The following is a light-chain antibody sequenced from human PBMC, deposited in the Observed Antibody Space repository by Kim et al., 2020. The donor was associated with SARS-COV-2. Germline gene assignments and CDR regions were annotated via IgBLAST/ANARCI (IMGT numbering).Light chain of an antibody. CDR3: CSYAGSYTYV. CDR2: DVS. Sequence: GQSGTIAGTGTSIDVGGYKYVSWYQQNPGKAPKLMIYDVSKRPSGVPDRFSGSKSGNTASLTISGLQAEDEADYYCCSYAGSYTYVFGTGTKVTVL. V-gene: IGLV2-11*01. CDR1: SIDVGGYKY. J-gene: IGLJ1*01.